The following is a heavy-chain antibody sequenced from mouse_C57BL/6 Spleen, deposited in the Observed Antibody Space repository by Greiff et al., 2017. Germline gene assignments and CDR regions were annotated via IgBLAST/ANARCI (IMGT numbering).Heavy chain of an antibody. J-gene: IGHJ3*01. D-gene: IGHD4-1*01. CDR3: TTRLGPY. Sequence: VQLQQSGAELVRPGASVKLSCTASGFNIKDDYMHWVKQRPEQGLEWIGWFDPENGDTEYASKFQGKATITADKSSNTAYLQLSSLTSEDTAVYYCTTRLGPYWGQGTLVTVSA. CDR2: FDPENGDT. CDR1: GFNIKDDY. V-gene: IGHV14-4*01.